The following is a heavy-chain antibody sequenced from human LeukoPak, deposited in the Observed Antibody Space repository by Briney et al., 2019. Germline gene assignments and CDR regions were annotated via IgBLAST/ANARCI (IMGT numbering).Heavy chain of an antibody. V-gene: IGHV1-24*01. Sequence: ASVKVSCKVSGYTLTELSMHWVRQAPGKGLEWMGGFDPEGGETIYAQKFQGRVTMTEDTSTDTAYMELSSLRSEDTAVYYCATDRYCSSTSCYTAPSVFDPWGQGTLVTVSS. CDR1: GYTLTELS. D-gene: IGHD2-2*02. CDR2: FDPEGGET. J-gene: IGHJ5*02. CDR3: ATDRYCSSTSCYTAPSVFDP.